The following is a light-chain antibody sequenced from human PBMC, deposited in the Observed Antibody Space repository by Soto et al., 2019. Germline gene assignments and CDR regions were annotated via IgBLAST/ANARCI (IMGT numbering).Light chain of an antibody. Sequence: QSALTQPPSASGSPGQSVTISCTGTSSDVGGYNYVSWYQQHPGKAPKLMIYEVTKRTSGVPDRFSGSKSGNTASLTGSGLQAEAEADYYCTSYAGSINFYVFGTATKVTVL. CDR3: TSYAGSINFYV. V-gene: IGLV2-8*01. CDR1: SSDVGGYNY. J-gene: IGLJ1*01. CDR2: EVT.